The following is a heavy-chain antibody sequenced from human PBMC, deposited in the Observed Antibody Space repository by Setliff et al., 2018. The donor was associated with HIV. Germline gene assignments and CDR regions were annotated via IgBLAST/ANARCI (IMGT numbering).Heavy chain of an antibody. D-gene: IGHD2-8*02. CDR2: VNHRGTI. J-gene: IGHJ3*02. CDR1: GGSFNGYY. CDR3: ARAPTGVTNAFDI. Sequence: PSETLSLTCAVYGGSFNGYYWTWIRQSPGKGLGWIGEVNHRGTINYNQSLKNRVIISVDTAKNQFSLNMISMTAADTAVYYCARAPTGVTNAFDIWGQGTMVTVSS. V-gene: IGHV4-34*01.